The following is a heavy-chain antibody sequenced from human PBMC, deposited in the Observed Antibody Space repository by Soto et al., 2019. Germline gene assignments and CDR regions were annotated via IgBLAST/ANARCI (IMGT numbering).Heavy chain of an antibody. Sequence: SGPTLVHPTQTLTPTYTFSGCSLSTSGGGLRGIRQPPGKALEWLALIYWNDDKRYSPYLKSRLTITKDTSKNQVVLTMTNMDPVDTATYYCAHSPTYYDFWSGYSSYYYYGMDVWGQG. J-gene: IGHJ6*02. CDR2: IYWNDDK. V-gene: IGHV2-5*01. CDR3: AHSPTYYDFWSGYSSYYYYGMDV. D-gene: IGHD3-3*01. CDR1: GCSLSTSGGG.